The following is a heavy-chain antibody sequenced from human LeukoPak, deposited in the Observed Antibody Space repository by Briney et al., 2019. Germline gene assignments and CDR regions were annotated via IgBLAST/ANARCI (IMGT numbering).Heavy chain of an antibody. CDR2: IYYSGST. CDR3: ARTTEGYCSRTSCYGGDYYYYMDV. V-gene: IGHV4-59*01. CDR1: GGSISSYY. D-gene: IGHD2-2*01. Sequence: SETLSLTCTVSGGSISSYYWSWIRQPPGKGLEWIGYIYYSGSTNYNPSLKGRVTISVDTSKNQFSLKLSSVTAADTAVYYCARTTEGYCSRTSCYGGDYYYYMDVWGKGTTVTVSS. J-gene: IGHJ6*03.